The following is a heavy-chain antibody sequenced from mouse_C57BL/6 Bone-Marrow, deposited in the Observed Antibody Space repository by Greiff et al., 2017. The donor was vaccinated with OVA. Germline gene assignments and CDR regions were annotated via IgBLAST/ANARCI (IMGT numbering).Heavy chain of an antibody. J-gene: IGHJ4*01. V-gene: IGHV5-4*01. CDR2: ISDGGSYT. Sequence: DVQLVESGGGLVKPGGSLKLSCAASGFTFSSYAMSWVRQTPEKRLEWVATISDGGSYTYYPDNVKGRFTISRDNAKNNLYLQMSHLKSEDTAMYYCARDRDCPYAMDYWGQGTSVTVSS. CDR3: ARDRDCPYAMDY. CDR1: GFTFSSYA.